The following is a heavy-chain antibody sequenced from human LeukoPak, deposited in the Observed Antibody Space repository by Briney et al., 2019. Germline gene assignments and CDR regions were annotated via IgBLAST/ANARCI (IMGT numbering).Heavy chain of an antibody. D-gene: IGHD2/OR15-2a*01. J-gene: IGHJ4*02. V-gene: IGHV3-23*01. CDR1: GFTFSSSA. CDR2: ISSSGGST. Sequence: PGGSLRLSCAASGFTFSSSAMSWVRQVPGKGLEWVSGISSSGGSTNYADSVRGRFTISRDNSKNTLSLQMNSLRVEDTAVYYCAKGRDFLDYWGQGTLVTVSS. CDR3: AKGRDFLDY.